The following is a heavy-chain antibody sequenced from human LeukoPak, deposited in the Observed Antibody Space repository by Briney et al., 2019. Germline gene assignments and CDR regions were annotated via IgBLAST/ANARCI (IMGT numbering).Heavy chain of an antibody. CDR2: ITASDGRT. D-gene: IGHD2-21*01. J-gene: IGHJ3*02. V-gene: IGHV3-23*01. CDR3: ARDRRFPDDVFDI. Sequence: PGGPLRLSCAASGFRFSSYAMSWVRQAPGKGLEWVSYITASDGRTWYPDSVKGRLTISRDNSKNMLYLQMNSLGAADTAVYFCARDRRFPDDVFDIWGQGTMVTVSS. CDR1: GFRFSSYA.